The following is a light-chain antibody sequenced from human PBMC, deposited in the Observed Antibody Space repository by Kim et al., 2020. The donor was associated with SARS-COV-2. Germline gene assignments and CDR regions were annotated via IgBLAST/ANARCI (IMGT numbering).Light chain of an antibody. J-gene: IGKJ2*01. CDR3: QQYDAYPMYT. CDR2: RAS. CDR1: QTIRSW. Sequence: DIQMTQSPSTLSASVGDRVTITCRASQTIRSWLAWYQQKPGEPPKLLIYRASILQRGVPSRFSGSGSGTEFTLSISSLQPDDFATYYCQQYDAYPMYTFGQGTKLEI. V-gene: IGKV1-5*03.